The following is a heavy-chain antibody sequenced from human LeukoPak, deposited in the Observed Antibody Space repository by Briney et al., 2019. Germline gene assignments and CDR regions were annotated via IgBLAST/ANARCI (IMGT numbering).Heavy chain of an antibody. V-gene: IGHV1-2*07. CDR1: GYTFTGHY. D-gene: IGHD6-19*01. J-gene: IGHJ6*03. CDR2: IYPSNGDI. Sequence: ASVKVSCKASGYTFTGHYMHWVRQAPGQGLEWMGWIYPSNGDIDYSHIFEGRVTMTRDTSISTAYMELSRLRSDDTAVYYCARAAIAVAGDYNYHYMDVWGKGTTVTVSS. CDR3: ARAAIAVAGDYNYHYMDV.